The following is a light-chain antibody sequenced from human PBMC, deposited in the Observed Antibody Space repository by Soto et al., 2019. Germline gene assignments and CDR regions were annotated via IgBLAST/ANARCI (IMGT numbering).Light chain of an antibody. CDR1: QSVSSSY. CDR2: GAA. CDR3: HQYGSSTGYT. V-gene: IGKV3-20*01. J-gene: IGKJ2*01. Sequence: EIVLTQSPGTLSLSPGERATLSCRASQSVSSSYLAWYQQKPGQAPRHLIYGAATRATGIPDRFSGSGSGTDFTLTISRLEPEDFAVYYCHQYGSSTGYTFGQGTKLEIK.